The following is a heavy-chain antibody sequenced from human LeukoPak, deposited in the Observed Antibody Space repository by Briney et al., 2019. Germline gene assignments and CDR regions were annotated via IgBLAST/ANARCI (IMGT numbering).Heavy chain of an antibody. Sequence: GGSLRLSCAASGFTFSDSAIHWVRQATGKGLEWVGRIRSKADTYATSYAASLKGRFTISRDDSRNRAYLQMSSLRTEDTAVYYCTREYSSGWPFDFWGQGALVTVSS. D-gene: IGHD6-19*01. J-gene: IGHJ4*02. CDR1: GFTFSDSA. V-gene: IGHV3-73*01. CDR3: TREYSSGWPFDF. CDR2: IRSKADTYAT.